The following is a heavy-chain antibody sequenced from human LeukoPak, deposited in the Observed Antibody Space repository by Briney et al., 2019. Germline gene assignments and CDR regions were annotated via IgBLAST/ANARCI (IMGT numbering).Heavy chain of an antibody. CDR2: ISITSDYI. D-gene: IGHD2-8*01. CDR1: GFTFISFT. V-gene: IGHV3-21*01. Sequence: GGSLRLSCAASGFTFISFTMNWVRQAPGKGLEWVSSISITSDYIYYADSVKGRFTISRDNAKNSLYPQMNSLRADDTAVYYCARLARWSFDYWGQGALVTVSS. CDR3: ARLARWSFDY. J-gene: IGHJ4*02.